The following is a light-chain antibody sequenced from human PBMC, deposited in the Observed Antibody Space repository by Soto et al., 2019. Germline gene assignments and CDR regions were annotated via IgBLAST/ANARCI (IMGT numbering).Light chain of an antibody. V-gene: IGKV1-16*01. CDR3: QQYNSYST. J-gene: IGKJ1*01. CDR1: QGISNY. Sequence: IRMTQSPSSFSASVGDRVTITCRASQGISNYLAWFQQKPGKVPKRLIYTASSLQSGVPSRFSGSWFGTEFTLTISSLQPDDFATYYCQQYNSYSTFGQGTRWIS. CDR2: TAS.